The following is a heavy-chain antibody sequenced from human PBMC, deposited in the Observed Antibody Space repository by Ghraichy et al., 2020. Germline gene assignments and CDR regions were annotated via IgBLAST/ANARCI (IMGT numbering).Heavy chain of an antibody. V-gene: IGHV4-59*01. CDR3: ARTLLPYDFWSGSNYYFDY. CDR2: IYYSGST. D-gene: IGHD3-3*01. Sequence: SQTLSLTCTVSGGSISSYYWSWIRQPPGKGLEWIGYIYYSGSTNYNPSLKSRVTISVDTSKNQFSLKLSSVTAADTAVYYCARTLLPYDFWSGSNYYFDYWGQGTLVTVSS. CDR1: GGSISSYY. J-gene: IGHJ4*02.